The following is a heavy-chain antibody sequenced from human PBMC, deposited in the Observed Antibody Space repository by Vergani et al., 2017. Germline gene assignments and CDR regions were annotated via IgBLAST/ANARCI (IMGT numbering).Heavy chain of an antibody. CDR3: AIDGRRYSSSWHYYYYGMDV. CDR1: GGSISSGGYS. CDR2: INHSGST. J-gene: IGHJ6*02. Sequence: QLQLQESGSGLVKPSQTLSLTCAVSGGSISSGGYSWSWIRQPPGKGLEWIGEINHSGSTNYNPSLKSRVTISVDTSKNQFSLKLSSVTAADTAVYYCAIDGRRYSSSWHYYYYGMDVWGQGTTVTVSS. D-gene: IGHD6-13*01. V-gene: IGHV4-30-2*01.